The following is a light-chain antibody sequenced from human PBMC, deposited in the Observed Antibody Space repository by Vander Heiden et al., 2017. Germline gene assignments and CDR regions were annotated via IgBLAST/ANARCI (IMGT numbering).Light chain of an antibody. CDR3: QVWDSSTGV. J-gene: IGLJ2*01. Sequence: SYALTPPLSVSGALGPTVRITCGGNNMGSNHGHRYQQKTGQAPVLVICRRSNRPTGAPGRFAGSDSGNTATLTVSRAQAGDEDDYYCQVWDSSTGVFGGGTKLTVL. CDR1: NMGSNH. CDR2: RRS. V-gene: IGLV3-9*01.